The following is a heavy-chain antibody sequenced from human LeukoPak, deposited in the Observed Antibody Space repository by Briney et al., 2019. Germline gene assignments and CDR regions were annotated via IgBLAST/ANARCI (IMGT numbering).Heavy chain of an antibody. V-gene: IGHV3-30*18. CDR3: AKDQRYSSSWYEVDY. CDR2: ISYDGSNK. CDR1: GFTFSSYG. Sequence: PGGSLRLSCAASGFTFSSYGMHWVRQAPGKGLEWVAVISYDGSNKYYADSVKGRFTISRDNSKNTLYLQMNSLRAEDTAVYYCAKDQRYSSSWYEVDYWGQGTLVTVSS. J-gene: IGHJ4*02. D-gene: IGHD6-13*01.